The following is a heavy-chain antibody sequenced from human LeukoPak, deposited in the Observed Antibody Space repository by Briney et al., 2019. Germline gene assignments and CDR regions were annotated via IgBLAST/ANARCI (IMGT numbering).Heavy chain of an antibody. V-gene: IGHV3-21*01. CDR1: GFTFSSYS. J-gene: IGHJ5*02. D-gene: IGHD1-1*01. Sequence: GGSLRLSCAASGFTFSSYSMNWVRQAPGKGLEWVSSISSSSSYIYYADSVKGRFTISRDNAKNSLYLQMNSLRAEDTAVYYCARARGPTNNWNGGFDPWGQGTLVTVSS. CDR3: ARARGPTNNWNGGFDP. CDR2: ISSSSSYI.